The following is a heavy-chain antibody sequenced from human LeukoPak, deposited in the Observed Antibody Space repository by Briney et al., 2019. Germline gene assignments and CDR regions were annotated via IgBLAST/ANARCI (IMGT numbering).Heavy chain of an antibody. CDR2: IYYSGST. CDR1: GGSISSGGYY. Sequence: SQTLSLTCTVSGGSISSGGYYWSWIRQHPGKGLEWIGYIYYSGSTYYNPSLKSRVTISVDTSKNQFSLKLSAVTAADTAVYYCARQLGYCSSTSCYADKVDYWGQGTLVTVSS. J-gene: IGHJ4*02. V-gene: IGHV4-31*03. D-gene: IGHD2-2*01. CDR3: ARQLGYCSSTSCYADKVDY.